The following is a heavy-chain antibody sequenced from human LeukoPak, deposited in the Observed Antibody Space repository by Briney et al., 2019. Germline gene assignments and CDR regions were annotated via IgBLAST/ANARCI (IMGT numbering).Heavy chain of an antibody. V-gene: IGHV3-9*01. Sequence: GGSLRLSCAASGFTFDDYAMHWVRQAPGKGLEWVSGISWNSGSIGYADSVKGRFTISRDNAKNSLYLQMNSLRAEDTALYYCAKGCRGSYYYDSSGFSSLLGYFDYWGQGTLVTVSS. CDR2: ISWNSGSI. J-gene: IGHJ4*02. CDR1: GFTFDDYA. CDR3: AKGCRGSYYYDSSGFSSLLGYFDY. D-gene: IGHD3-22*01.